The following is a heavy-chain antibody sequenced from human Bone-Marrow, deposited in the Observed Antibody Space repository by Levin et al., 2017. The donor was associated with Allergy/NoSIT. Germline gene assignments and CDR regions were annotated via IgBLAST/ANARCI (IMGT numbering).Heavy chain of an antibody. Sequence: GGSLRLSCAASGFTFSTYSMNWVRQAPGKGLEWVSYISSSSSTIYYADSVKGRFTISRDNAKNSLSLQMNSLRVDDTAVYYCAKDGATTGQYYGMDVWGQGTTVTVSS. CDR1: GFTFSTYS. CDR2: ISSSSSTI. J-gene: IGHJ6*02. CDR3: AKDGATTGQYYGMDV. D-gene: IGHD1-26*01. V-gene: IGHV3-48*04.